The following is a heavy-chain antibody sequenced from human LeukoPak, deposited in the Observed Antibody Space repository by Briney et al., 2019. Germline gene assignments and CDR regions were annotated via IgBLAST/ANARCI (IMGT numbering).Heavy chain of an antibody. D-gene: IGHD3-16*01. Sequence: ASVKVSCKASGYTFTGYYIHWVRQAPGRGLEWMGWINPNSDVTNYAQKFQGRVTMTRDTSISTAYMELSRLRSDDTAMYYCARGIDNWFDPWGQGTLVTVSS. CDR2: INPNSDVT. J-gene: IGHJ5*02. CDR1: GYTFTGYY. CDR3: ARGIDNWFDP. V-gene: IGHV1-2*02.